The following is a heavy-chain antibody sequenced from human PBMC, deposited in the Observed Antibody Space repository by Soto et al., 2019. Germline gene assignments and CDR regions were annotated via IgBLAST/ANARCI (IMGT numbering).Heavy chain of an antibody. CDR2: ISGSATGT. Sequence: GGSLRLSCAASGCAFSSYSMNWVRQAPGRGLEWVSAISGSATGTYYADSVRGRFTISRDNSKNTLYLQMNSLRAEDTAVYYCAKPRRSGYTWDFQHWGQGTLVTVSS. CDR3: AKPRRSGYTWDFQH. D-gene: IGHD3-3*01. CDR1: GCAFSSYS. V-gene: IGHV3-23*01. J-gene: IGHJ1*01.